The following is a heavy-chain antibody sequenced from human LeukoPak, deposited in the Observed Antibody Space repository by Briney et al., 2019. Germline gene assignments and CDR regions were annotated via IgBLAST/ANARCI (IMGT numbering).Heavy chain of an antibody. CDR1: GFPFNTYA. CDR3: ARGQRVTMVRGYDY. J-gene: IGHJ4*02. CDR2: ISGSGGST. V-gene: IGHV3-23*01. Sequence: GGSLRLSCAASGFPFNTYAMNWVRQAPGKGLEWVSGISGSGGSTYYADFVKGRFTISRDNSKNTLYLQMNSLRAEDAAVYYCARGQRVTMVRGYDYWGQGTLVTVSS. D-gene: IGHD3-10*01.